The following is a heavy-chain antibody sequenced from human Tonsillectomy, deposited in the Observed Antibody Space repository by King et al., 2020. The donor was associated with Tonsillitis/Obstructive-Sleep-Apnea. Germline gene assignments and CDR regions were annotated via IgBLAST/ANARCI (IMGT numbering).Heavy chain of an antibody. CDR2: IKSKNDGGTT. CDR1: GFTFSNAW. V-gene: IGHV3-15*07. Sequence: QLVQSGGGLVKPGGSLRLSCAASGFTFSNAWMNWVRQAPGKGLEWVGRIKSKNDGGTTDYAAPVKGRFTISRDDSKNTLYLQMNSLKTEDTAVYYCTTASGGVVVPAAYYGMDVWGQGTTVTVSS. J-gene: IGHJ6*02. CDR3: TTASGGVVVPAAYYGMDV. D-gene: IGHD2-2*01.